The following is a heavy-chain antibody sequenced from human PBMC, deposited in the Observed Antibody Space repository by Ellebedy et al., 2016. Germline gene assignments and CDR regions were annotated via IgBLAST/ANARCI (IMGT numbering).Heavy chain of an antibody. V-gene: IGHV3-30*03. D-gene: IGHD3-22*01. CDR3: ARVRSPDYSTNYDLDV. CDR1: GFTFSRHG. J-gene: IGHJ6*02. CDR2: ISNDGNDE. Sequence: GESLKISXAASGFTFSRHGIHWVRQAQGKGLEWVAAISNDGNDENYGASVKGRFSISRDNSKNRVYLQMSSLRVEDTAVYSCARVRSPDYSTNYDLDVWGQGTTVTVSS.